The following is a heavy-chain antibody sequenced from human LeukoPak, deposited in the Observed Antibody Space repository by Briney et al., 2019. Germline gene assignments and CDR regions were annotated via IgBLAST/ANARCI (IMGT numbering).Heavy chain of an antibody. Sequence: PGGSLRLSCAASGFTFSSFGMHWVRQAPGKGLEWVSAISGSGGSTYYADSVKGRFTISRDNSKNTLYLQMNSLRAEDTAVYYCAKDYYDSSGYRYYFDYWGQGTLVTVSS. J-gene: IGHJ4*02. D-gene: IGHD3-22*01. V-gene: IGHV3-23*01. CDR1: GFTFSSFG. CDR2: ISGSGGST. CDR3: AKDYYDSSGYRYYFDY.